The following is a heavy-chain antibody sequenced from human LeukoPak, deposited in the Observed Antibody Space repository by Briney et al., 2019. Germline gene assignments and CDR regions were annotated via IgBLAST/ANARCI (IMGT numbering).Heavy chain of an antibody. CDR1: GFTFSSYA. CDR2: ISYDGSNK. J-gene: IGHJ6*02. Sequence: GSLRLSCAASGFTFSSYAMHWVRQAPGKGLEWVAVISYDGSNKYYADSVKGRFTISRDNSKNTLYLQMNSLRAEDTAVYYCARDGSTSCYFRCRRKYYGMDVWGQGTTVTVSS. CDR3: ARDGSTSCYFRCRRKYYGMDV. V-gene: IGHV3-30-3*01. D-gene: IGHD2-2*01.